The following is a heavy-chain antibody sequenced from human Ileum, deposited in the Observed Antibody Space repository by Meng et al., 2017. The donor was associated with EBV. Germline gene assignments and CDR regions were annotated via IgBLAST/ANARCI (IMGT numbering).Heavy chain of an antibody. Sequence: VLLVESGGVLVQPGGYLRRSRAASGFTFSNSWMHWLRQAPGKGLVWVSHIDTDGSTTNYAGSVKGRSTISRDNAKNTLSLQMNSLRVEDTAVYYCVRGGLGPWYWGQGTLVTVSS. CDR1: GFTFSNSW. CDR3: VRGGLGPWY. CDR2: IDTDGSTT. V-gene: IGHV3-74*02. D-gene: IGHD3/OR15-3a*01. J-gene: IGHJ4*02.